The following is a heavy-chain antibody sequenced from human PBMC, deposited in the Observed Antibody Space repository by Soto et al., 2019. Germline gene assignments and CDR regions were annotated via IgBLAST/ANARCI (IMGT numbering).Heavy chain of an antibody. CDR2: ISYDGSNK. Sequence: GSLRLSCAASGFTFSSYGMHWVRQAPGKGLEWVAVISYDGSNKYYADSVKGRFTISRDNSKNTLYLQMNSLRAEDTAVYYCAKEVENYFDYWGRGTLVTVSS. V-gene: IGHV3-30*18. D-gene: IGHD1-1*01. CDR1: GFTFSSYG. J-gene: IGHJ4*02. CDR3: AKEVENYFDY.